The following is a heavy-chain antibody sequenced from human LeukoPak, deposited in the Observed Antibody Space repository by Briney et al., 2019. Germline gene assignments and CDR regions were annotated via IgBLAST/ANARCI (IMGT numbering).Heavy chain of an antibody. CDR2: IYYSGST. V-gene: IGHV4-59*11. Sequence: SETLSLTCTVSGGSISSHYWSCIRQPPGKGLEWIGYIYYSGSTNYHPSLKGRVTISVDTSKNQFSLRLSPVTAAATAVYYCARRADRYYYYMDVWGKGTTVTVSS. CDR3: ARRADRYYYYMDV. CDR1: GGSISSHY. J-gene: IGHJ6*03.